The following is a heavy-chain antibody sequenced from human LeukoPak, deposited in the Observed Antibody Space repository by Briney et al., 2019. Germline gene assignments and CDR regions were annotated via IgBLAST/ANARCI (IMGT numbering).Heavy chain of an antibody. CDR3: VLAGSGSYYFDY. J-gene: IGHJ4*02. Sequence: GESLKISCKGFGYRFTNYWIGWVRQMPGKGLEWMGIIYPGDSDTRYSPSFQGQVTISTDKSINTAYLQWSSLKASDTAMYYCVLAGSGSYYFDYWGQGILVTVSS. CDR1: GYRFTNYW. CDR2: IYPGDSDT. D-gene: IGHD3-10*01. V-gene: IGHV5-51*01.